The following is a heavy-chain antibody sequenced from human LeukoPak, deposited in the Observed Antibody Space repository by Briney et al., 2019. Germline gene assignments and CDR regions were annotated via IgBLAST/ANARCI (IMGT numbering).Heavy chain of an antibody. Sequence: GGSLRLSCAVSGFTFSSYWMSWVRQAPGKGLEWVAVIWYDGSNKYYADSVKGRFTISRDNSKNTLYLQMNSLRAEDTAVYYCARDKANFLDYWGQGTLVTVSS. CDR1: GFTFSSYW. D-gene: IGHD4/OR15-4a*01. CDR3: ARDKANFLDY. V-gene: IGHV3-33*08. J-gene: IGHJ4*02. CDR2: IWYDGSNK.